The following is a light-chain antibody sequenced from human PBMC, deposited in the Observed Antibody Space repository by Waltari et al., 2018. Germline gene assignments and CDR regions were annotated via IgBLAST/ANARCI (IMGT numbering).Light chain of an antibody. J-gene: IGLJ3*02. Sequence: QSALTQPPSASGSPGQSVTISCPGTSRDIGGNNYVSWYQPHPGQAPKLMIYAVNKRPLGVPVRVRGAKAGKTVSLTVSGVQNEDEADYYCSSYAGDNSLAPNWVCGGGTTLTVL. CDR2: AVN. CDR1: SRDIGGNNY. V-gene: IGLV2-8*01. CDR3: SSYAGDNSLAPNWV.